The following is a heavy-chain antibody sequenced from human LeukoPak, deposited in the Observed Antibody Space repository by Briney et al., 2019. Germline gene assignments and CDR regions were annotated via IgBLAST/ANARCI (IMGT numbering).Heavy chain of an antibody. J-gene: IGHJ5*02. CDR2: IRYDGSNK. Sequence: GGSLRLSCAASGFTFSSYGMHRVRQAPGKGLEWVAFIRYDGSNKYYAASVKGRFTISRDNSKNTLYLQMNSLRAEDTAVYYCARDRAPEIRANWIDPWGQGTLVTVSS. CDR3: ARDRAPEIRANWIDP. V-gene: IGHV3-30*02. D-gene: IGHD3-10*01. CDR1: GFTFSSYG.